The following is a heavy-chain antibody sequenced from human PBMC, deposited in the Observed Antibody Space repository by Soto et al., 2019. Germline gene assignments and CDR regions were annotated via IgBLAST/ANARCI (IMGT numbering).Heavy chain of an antibody. CDR3: ARHGRYDFWSGPNDY. V-gene: IGHV5-51*01. D-gene: IGHD3-3*01. Sequence: PGESLKISCKGSGYSFTSYWIGWVRQMPGKGLEWMGIIYPGDSDTRYSPSFQGQVTISADKSISTAYLQWSSLKASDTATYYCARHGRYDFWSGPNDYWGQGTLVTVSS. CDR1: GYSFTSYW. J-gene: IGHJ4*02. CDR2: IYPGDSDT.